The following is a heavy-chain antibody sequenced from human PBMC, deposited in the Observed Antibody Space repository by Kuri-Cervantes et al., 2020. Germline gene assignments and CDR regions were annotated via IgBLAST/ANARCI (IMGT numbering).Heavy chain of an antibody. V-gene: IGHV3-43D*04. D-gene: IGHD2-2*01. CDR1: GFTFDDYA. CDR3: ARGNCSSTSYYPLGYMDV. J-gene: IGHJ6*03. Sequence: GGSLRLSCAASGFTFDDYAMHWVRQAPGKGLEWVSLISWDGSSTYYADSVKGRFTISRDNSKNSLYLQMNSLRAEDTAVYYCARGNCSSTSYYPLGYMDVWGKGATVTVSS. CDR2: ISWDGSST.